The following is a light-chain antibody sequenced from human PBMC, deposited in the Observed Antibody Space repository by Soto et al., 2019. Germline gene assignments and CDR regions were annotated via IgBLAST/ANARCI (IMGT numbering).Light chain of an antibody. CDR3: QQYNSYWT. CDR2: KAS. Sequence: DIQMTQSPSTLSASVGDRVTITCRASQSISSYLAWYQQKPGKAPKLLIYKASSLETGVPSRFSGSGSGTEFTLTISSLQPVDFATYYCQQYNSYWTFGQGTKVDIK. V-gene: IGKV1-5*03. J-gene: IGKJ1*01. CDR1: QSISSY.